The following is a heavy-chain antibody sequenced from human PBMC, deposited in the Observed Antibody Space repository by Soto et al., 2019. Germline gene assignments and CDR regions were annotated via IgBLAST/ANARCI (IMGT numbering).Heavy chain of an antibody. CDR3: ARDVRGSYFDY. CDR2: IYYSGST. J-gene: IGHJ4*02. D-gene: IGHD3-16*01. Sequence: PSETLSLTCTVSGGSISSGVYYWSWIRQPPGKGLEWVGYIYYSGSTYYNPSLKSRVTISVDTSKNQFSLKLSSVTAADTAVYYCARDVRGSYFDYWGQGTLVTVSS. V-gene: IGHV4-30-4*01. CDR1: GGSISSGVYY.